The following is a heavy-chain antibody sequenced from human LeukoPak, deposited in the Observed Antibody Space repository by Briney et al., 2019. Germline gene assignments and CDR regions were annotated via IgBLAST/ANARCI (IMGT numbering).Heavy chain of an antibody. D-gene: IGHD5-24*01. CDR2: INPKNGGT. CDR3: ARDVPILDNDGYDAFDI. V-gene: IGHV1-2*02. Sequence: ASVKVSCKLSGNNIIDYYINWMRQAPGQGLEWMGWINPKNGGTKYAQTFQGRVTMTWDTSISTAYMELSRLTSDDTAVYYCARDVPILDNDGYDAFDISGQGTLVPVS. J-gene: IGHJ3*02. CDR1: GNNIIDYY.